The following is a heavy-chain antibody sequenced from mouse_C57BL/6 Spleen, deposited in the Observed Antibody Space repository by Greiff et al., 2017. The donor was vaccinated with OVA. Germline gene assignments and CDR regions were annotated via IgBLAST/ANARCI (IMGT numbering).Heavy chain of an antibody. J-gene: IGHJ4*01. V-gene: IGHV14-4*01. CDR3: TSYGSNYAMDY. CDR2: IDPENGDT. D-gene: IGHD1-1*01. CDR1: GFNIKDDY. Sequence: EVKLQESGAELVRPGASVKLSCTASGFNIKDDYMHWVKQRPEQGLEWIGWIDPENGDTECASKFQGKATITADTSSNTAYLQLSSLTSEDTAVYYCTSYGSNYAMDYWGQGTSVTVSS.